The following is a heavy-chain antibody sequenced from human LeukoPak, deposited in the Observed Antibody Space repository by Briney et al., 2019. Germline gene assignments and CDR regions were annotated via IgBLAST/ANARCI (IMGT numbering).Heavy chain of an antibody. CDR3: AREGYGQQQLVNDAFDI. V-gene: IGHV4-39*07. CDR2: IYYSGST. CDR1: GGSISSSSYY. Sequence: SETLSLTCTVSGGSISSSSYYWGWIRQPPGKGLEWIGSIYYSGSTYYNPSLKSRVTISVDTSKNQLSLKLSSVTAADTAVYYCAREGYGQQQLVNDAFDIWGQGTMVTVSS. D-gene: IGHD6-13*01. J-gene: IGHJ3*02.